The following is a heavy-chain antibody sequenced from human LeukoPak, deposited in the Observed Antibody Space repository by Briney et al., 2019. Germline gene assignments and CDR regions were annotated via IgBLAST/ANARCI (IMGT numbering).Heavy chain of an antibody. CDR2: INPNSGGT. V-gene: IGHV1-2*04. J-gene: IGHJ4*02. CDR1: GYTFTGYY. D-gene: IGHD3-22*01. Sequence: GASVKVSCKASGYTFTGYYMHWVRQAPGQGLEWMGWINPNSGGTNYAQKFQGWVTMTRDTSISTAYMELSRLRSDDTAVYYCAREGIGYYDSSGYDYWGQGTLVTVSS. CDR3: AREGIGYYDSSGYDY.